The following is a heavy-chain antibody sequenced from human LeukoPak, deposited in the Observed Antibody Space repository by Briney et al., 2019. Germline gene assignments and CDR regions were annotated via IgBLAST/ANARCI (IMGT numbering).Heavy chain of an antibody. V-gene: IGHV4-34*01. CDR3: ARGRIAKIVVVHSFSYGMDV. D-gene: IGHD3-22*01. CDR2: INHSGST. CDR1: GGSFSGYY. J-gene: IGHJ6*02. Sequence: SETLSLTCAVYGGSFSGYYWSWIRQPPGKGLEWIGEINHSGSTNYNPSLKSRVTISVGTSKNRFSLKLSSVTAADTAVYYCARGRIAKIVVVHSFSYGMDVWGQGTTVTVSS.